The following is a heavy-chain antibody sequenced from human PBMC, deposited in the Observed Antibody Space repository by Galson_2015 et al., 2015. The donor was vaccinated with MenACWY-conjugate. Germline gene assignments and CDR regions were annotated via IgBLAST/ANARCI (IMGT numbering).Heavy chain of an antibody. D-gene: IGHD2-2*01. J-gene: IGHJ6*02. CDR3: AKDLVADANFHYYLMDI. V-gene: IGHV3-23*01. Sequence: SLRLSCAASGFTFSSYAMSWVRQAPGGGLEWVSAISGGGGNTYYADSVQGRFTVSRDNSKNTLYLQMDSLTAEDTALYYCAKDLVADANFHYYLMDIWRQGTAVTVYS. CDR1: GFTFSSYA. CDR2: ISGGGGNT.